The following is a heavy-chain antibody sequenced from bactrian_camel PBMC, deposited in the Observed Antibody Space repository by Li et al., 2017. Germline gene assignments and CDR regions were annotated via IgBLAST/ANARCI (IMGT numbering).Heavy chain of an antibody. J-gene: IGHJ4*01. Sequence: HVQLVESGGGSVKTGGSLRLSCVASGYTYTDYCMGWFRQAPGKEREGVAGFDVGRRTPYYVDSVKGRFTISRDNAKNTLYLQLNSLKTEDTAMYYCANSKAIWGPSVFYNYWGQGTQVTVS. CDR3: ANSKAIWGPSVFYNY. CDR2: FDVGRRTP. V-gene: IGHV3S1*01. D-gene: IGHD3*01. CDR1: GYTYTDYC.